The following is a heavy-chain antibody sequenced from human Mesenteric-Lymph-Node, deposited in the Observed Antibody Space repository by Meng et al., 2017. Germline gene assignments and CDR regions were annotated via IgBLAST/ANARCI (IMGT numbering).Heavy chain of an antibody. CDR3: ATDFDGVKDYDD. D-gene: IGHD3-3*01. CDR2: ITSRGDIA. CDR1: GFTFSDYE. J-gene: IGHJ4*02. V-gene: IGHV3-48*03. Sequence: GGSLRLSCAASGFTFSDYEFNWGPQAPGKGLKWISYITSRGDIALYADSVKGRFTISRDSAKNSLYLQMNSLRAEDTAVYFCATDFDGVKDYDDWGQGTLVTVSS.